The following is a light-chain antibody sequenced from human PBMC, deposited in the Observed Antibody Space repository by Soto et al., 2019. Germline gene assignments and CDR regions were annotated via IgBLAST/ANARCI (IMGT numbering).Light chain of an antibody. Sequence: QSALTQPRSVSGSPGQSVTLSCTGTSSDVGGYHYVSWYQHHPGKAPKIIIYDVNKRPSGVPDRFSCSKSGNTASLTISGLQTEDEADYYCCSYAGSYTLVFGGGTKLTVL. V-gene: IGLV2-11*01. J-gene: IGLJ2*01. CDR3: CSYAGSYTLV. CDR2: DVN. CDR1: SSDVGGYHY.